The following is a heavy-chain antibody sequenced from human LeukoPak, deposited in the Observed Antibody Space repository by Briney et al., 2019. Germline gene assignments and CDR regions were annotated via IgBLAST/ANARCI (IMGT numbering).Heavy chain of an antibody. V-gene: IGHV3-66*01. J-gene: IGHJ4*02. CDR3: ASDQMAYCGGDCPGRHDY. CDR1: GFTVSSNY. D-gene: IGHD2-21*02. CDR2: IYSGGST. Sequence: GGSLRFSCAASGFTVSSNYMSWVRQAPGKGLEWVSVIYSGGSTYYADSVKGRFTISRDNSKNTLYLQMNSLRAEDTAVYYCASDQMAYCGGDCPGRHDYWGQGTLVTVSS.